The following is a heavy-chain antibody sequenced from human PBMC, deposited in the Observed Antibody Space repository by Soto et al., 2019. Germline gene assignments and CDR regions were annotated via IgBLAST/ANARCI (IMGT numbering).Heavy chain of an antibody. D-gene: IGHD6-19*01. V-gene: IGHV4-31*03. Sequence: PSETLSLTCTVSGDSIMRDSYYWNWIRQHPGKGLEWIGYIYYSGTTAYNPSLKTRVTISPDTSKNQFSLNLSSVTAADTAVYYCARGDSSGWYSGYYRHTWFDPWGQGTLVTVSS. CDR1: GDSIMRDSYY. CDR2: IYYSGTT. J-gene: IGHJ5*02. CDR3: ARGDSSGWYSGYYRHTWFDP.